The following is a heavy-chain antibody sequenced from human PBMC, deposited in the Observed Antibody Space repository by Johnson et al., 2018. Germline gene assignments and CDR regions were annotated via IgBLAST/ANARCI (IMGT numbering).Heavy chain of an antibody. CDR2: ISYEGSKK. V-gene: IGHV3-30*18. CDR1: GFTFSNYG. CDR3: ANAPEVRRSWHHYFYAMDV. Sequence: VQLVESGGGVVQPGRSLRLSCAASGFTFSNYGMHWVRQAPGQGLEWVSVISYEGSKKYYADSVKGRFTISRDNSKNTLYLQRNSRRTEDTAGYHCANAPEVRRSWHHYFYAMDVGGQGTTVTVSS. J-gene: IGHJ6*02. D-gene: IGHD6-13*01.